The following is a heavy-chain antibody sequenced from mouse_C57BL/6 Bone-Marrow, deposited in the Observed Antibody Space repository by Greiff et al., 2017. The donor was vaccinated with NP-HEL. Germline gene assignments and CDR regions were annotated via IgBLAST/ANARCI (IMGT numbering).Heavy chain of an antibody. V-gene: IGHV1-78*01. D-gene: IGHD2-4*01. J-gene: IGHJ4*01. CDR2: IYPRDGST. CDR3: ARGGMITTLYYYAMDY. Sequence: QVQLKESDAELVKPGASVKISCKVSGYTFTDHTIHWMKQRPEQGLEWIGYIYPRDGSTKYNEKFKGKATLTADKSSSTAYMQLNSLTSEDSAVYFCARGGMITTLYYYAMDYWGQGTSVTVSS. CDR1: GYTFTDHT.